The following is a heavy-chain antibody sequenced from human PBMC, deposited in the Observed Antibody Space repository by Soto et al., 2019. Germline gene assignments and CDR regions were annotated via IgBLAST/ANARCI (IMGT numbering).Heavy chain of an antibody. J-gene: IGHJ5*02. CDR3: AHTSLYDFWSGRTMFDP. V-gene: IGHV2-5*02. Sequence: SGPTLVNPTQTLTLTCTFSGFSLSTSGVGVGWIRQPPGKALEWLALIYWDDDKRYSPSLKSRLTITKDTSKNQVVLTMTNMDPVDTATYYCAHTSLYDFWSGRTMFDPWGKGTLVTVSS. D-gene: IGHD3-3*01. CDR2: IYWDDDK. CDR1: GFSLSTSGVG.